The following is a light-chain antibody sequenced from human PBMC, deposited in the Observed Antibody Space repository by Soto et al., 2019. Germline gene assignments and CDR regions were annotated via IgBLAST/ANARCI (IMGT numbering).Light chain of an antibody. J-gene: IGKJ2*01. Sequence: EIVLTQSPAPLSLFPGEKAPLSAGASQMFASANLAWYQQKPGQAPRLLIYGASSRATGIPDRFSGSGSGTDFTLTISRLEPEDFAVYYCQQYGSSPPYTFGQGTKLEIK. V-gene: IGKV3-20*01. CDR2: GAS. CDR1: QMFASAN. CDR3: QQYGSSPPYT.